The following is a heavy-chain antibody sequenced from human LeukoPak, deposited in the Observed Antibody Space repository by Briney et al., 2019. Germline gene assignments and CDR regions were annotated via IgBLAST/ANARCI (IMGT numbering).Heavy chain of an antibody. CDR1: GYTFTSYG. J-gene: IGHJ4*02. Sequence: ASVKVSCKASGYTFTSYGISWVRQAPGQGLEWMGWISSYNGNTNYAQKLQGRVTMTRDTSTSTVYMELSSLRSEDTAVYYCAREQIAVAGTIDYWGQGTLVTVSS. D-gene: IGHD6-19*01. V-gene: IGHV1-18*01. CDR3: AREQIAVAGTIDY. CDR2: ISSYNGNT.